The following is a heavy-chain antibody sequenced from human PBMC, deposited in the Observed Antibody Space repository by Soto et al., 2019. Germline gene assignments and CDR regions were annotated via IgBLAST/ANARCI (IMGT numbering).Heavy chain of an antibody. D-gene: IGHD6-13*01. Sequence: GGSLRLSCAASGFTFSSYSMNWVRQAPGKGLEWVSSISSSSSYIYYADSVKGRFTISRDNAKNSLYLQMNSLRAEDTAVYYCAVSFGYSSSFFGMDVWGQGTTVTVSS. CDR1: GFTFSSYS. J-gene: IGHJ6*02. CDR3: AVSFGYSSSFFGMDV. V-gene: IGHV3-21*01. CDR2: ISSSSSYI.